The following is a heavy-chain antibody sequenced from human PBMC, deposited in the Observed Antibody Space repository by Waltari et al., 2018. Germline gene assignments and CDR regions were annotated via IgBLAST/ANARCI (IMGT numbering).Heavy chain of an antibody. J-gene: IGHJ6*02. CDR3: ARGVTVFGVVITTDYYYYGMDV. CDR1: GGTFSSYT. CDR2: IITILGIA. Sequence: QVQLVQSGAEVKKPGSSVKVSCKASGGTFSSYTISWVRQAPGQGLEWMGRIITILGIANYEQKFQGGVTITADKSTSTAYMELSSLRSEDTAVYYCARGVTVFGVVITTDYYYYGMDVWGQGTTVTVSS. D-gene: IGHD3-3*01. V-gene: IGHV1-69*02.